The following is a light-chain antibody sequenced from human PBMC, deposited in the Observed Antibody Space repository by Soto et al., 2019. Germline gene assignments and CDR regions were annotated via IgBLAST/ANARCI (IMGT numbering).Light chain of an antibody. J-gene: IGLJ1*01. Sequence: QLVLTQSSSVSASLGSSVKLTCTLSRRHSHYIIAWHQQQPGKAPRYLMKVEGSGSYNKGSGVPDRFSGSRSGADRYLTISNLQSDDEADYYCETWNDDTRVFGTGTKLTVL. CDR2: VEGSGSY. CDR1: RRHSHYI. CDR3: ETWNDDTRV. V-gene: IGLV4-60*03.